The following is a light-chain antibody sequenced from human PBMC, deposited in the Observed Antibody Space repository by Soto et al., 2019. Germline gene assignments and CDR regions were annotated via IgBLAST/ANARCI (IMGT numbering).Light chain of an antibody. Sequence: QSVLTQPASVSGSPGQSITISCTGTSSDVGGYSYVSWCQQHPGKAPKLMIYDVSDRPSGVSNRFSAFKSGNTASLTISGLQAEDEADYYCCSYTSSSTPWVFGTGTKVTVL. CDR3: CSYTSSSTPWV. CDR2: DVS. J-gene: IGLJ1*01. CDR1: SSDVGGYSY. V-gene: IGLV2-14*03.